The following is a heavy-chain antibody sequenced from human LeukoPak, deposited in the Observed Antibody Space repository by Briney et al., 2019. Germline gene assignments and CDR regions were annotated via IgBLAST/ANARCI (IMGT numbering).Heavy chain of an antibody. D-gene: IGHD3-22*01. CDR2: ISGSGGST. CDR1: GFTFSSYA. J-gene: IGHJ3*02. CDR3: ARKYYYDSSGSDAFDI. V-gene: IGHV3-23*01. Sequence: GGSLRLSCAASGFTFSSYAMSWVRQAPGKGLEWVSAISGSGGSTYYADSVKGRFTISRDSSKNTLYLQMNSLRAEDTAVYYCARKYYYDSSGSDAFDIWGQGTMVTVSS.